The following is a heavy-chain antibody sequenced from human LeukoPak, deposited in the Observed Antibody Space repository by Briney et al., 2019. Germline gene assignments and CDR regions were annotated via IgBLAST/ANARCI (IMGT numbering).Heavy chain of an antibody. D-gene: IGHD6-19*01. CDR3: ARDSSDEQWLVRYYFDY. CDR2: ISYDGSNK. Sequence: GSLRLSCAASGFTFSSYAMHWVRQAPGKGLEWVAVISYDGSNKYYADSVKGRFTISRDNSKNTLYLQMNSLRAEDTAVYYCARDSSDEQWLVRYYFDYWGQGTLVTVSS. V-gene: IGHV3-30-3*01. CDR1: GFTFSSYA. J-gene: IGHJ4*02.